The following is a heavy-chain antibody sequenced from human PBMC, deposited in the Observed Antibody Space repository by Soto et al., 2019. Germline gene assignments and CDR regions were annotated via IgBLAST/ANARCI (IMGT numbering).Heavy chain of an antibody. Sequence: QVQLVQSGAEVKKPGASVKVSCKASGYTFTGYYMHWVRQAPGQGLEWMGWINPNSGGTNYAQKFQGWVTMTRDTSISPAYMGLSRLGSDDTAVYYCARDGGGYDWGGYYYYGMDVWGQGTTVTVSS. D-gene: IGHD5-12*01. V-gene: IGHV1-2*04. CDR2: INPNSGGT. CDR1: GYTFTGYY. CDR3: ARDGGGYDWGGYYYYGMDV. J-gene: IGHJ6*02.